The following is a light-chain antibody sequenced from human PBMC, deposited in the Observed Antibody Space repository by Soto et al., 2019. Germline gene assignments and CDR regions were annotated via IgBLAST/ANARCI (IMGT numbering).Light chain of an antibody. J-gene: IGLJ2*01. CDR2: SNN. V-gene: IGLV1-44*01. CDR1: SSNIGSNT. CDR3: AAWDDSLNGHVV. Sequence: QSVLTQPPSASGTPGQRVTISCSGGSSNIGSNTVNWYQQLPGTAPKLLIYSNNQRPSGVTDRFSGSKSGTSASLAISGLQSEDEADYYCAAWDDSLNGHVVFGGGTKLTVL.